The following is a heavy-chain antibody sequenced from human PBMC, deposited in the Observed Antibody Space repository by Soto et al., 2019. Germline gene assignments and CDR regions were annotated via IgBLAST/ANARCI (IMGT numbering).Heavy chain of an antibody. J-gene: IGHJ4*02. V-gene: IGHV3-23*01. CDR1: GFTFSSYA. Sequence: PGGSLRLSCAASGFTFSSYAMSWVRQAPGKGLEWVSTISGSGGGTYYADSMRGRFTISRDNSKNTLYLQMYSLRVEDMAVYYCARESDHWGQGTLVTVSS. CDR2: ISGSGGGT. CDR3: ARESDH.